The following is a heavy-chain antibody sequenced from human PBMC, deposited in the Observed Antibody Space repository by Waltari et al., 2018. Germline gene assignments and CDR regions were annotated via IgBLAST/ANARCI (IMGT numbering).Heavy chain of an antibody. J-gene: IGHJ3*02. CDR2: INHSGST. Sequence: QVQLQQWGAGLLKPSETLSLTCAVYGGSFSGYYWSWIRQPPGKGLEWIGEINHSGSTNYNPSLKSRVTISVDTSKNQFSLKLSFVTAADTAVYYCARVRGLGYCSSTSCYRGAFDIWGQGTMVTVSS. V-gene: IGHV4-34*01. CDR3: ARVRGLGYCSSTSCYRGAFDI. CDR1: GGSFSGYY. D-gene: IGHD2-2*02.